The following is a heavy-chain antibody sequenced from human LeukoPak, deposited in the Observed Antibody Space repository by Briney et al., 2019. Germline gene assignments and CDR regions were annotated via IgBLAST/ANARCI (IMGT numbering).Heavy chain of an antibody. V-gene: IGHV4-39*07. CDR1: GGSISSRSYY. J-gene: IGHJ3*02. CDR2: IYYSGST. Sequence: PSETLSLTCTVSGGSISSRSYYWGWIRQPPGKGLEWIGNIYYSGSTYYNPSLKSRVTMSVDTSKNQFSLKLSSVTAADTAVYYCARDGIAAAGTIGAFDIWGQGTMVTVSS. CDR3: ARDGIAAAGTIGAFDI. D-gene: IGHD6-13*01.